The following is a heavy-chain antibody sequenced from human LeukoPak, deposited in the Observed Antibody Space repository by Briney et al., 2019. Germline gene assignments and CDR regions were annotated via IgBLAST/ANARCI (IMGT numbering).Heavy chain of an antibody. CDR1: GFTFSSYA. D-gene: IGHD3-10*01. CDR2: ISGSGGST. Sequence: PGGSLRLSCAASGFTFSSYAMSWVRQAPGKGLEWVSSISGSGGSTYYADSVEGRFTISRDNTNNTLYLQMNSLRAEDTAVYYCAKWPEYYYGSGSYYYAPDAFDIWGQGTMVTVSS. J-gene: IGHJ3*02. V-gene: IGHV3-23*01. CDR3: AKWPEYYYGSGSYYYAPDAFDI.